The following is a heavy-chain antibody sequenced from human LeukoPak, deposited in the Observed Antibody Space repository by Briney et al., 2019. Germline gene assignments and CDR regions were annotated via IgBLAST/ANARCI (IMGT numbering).Heavy chain of an antibody. CDR3: ARDGGGDYGDYETIYYFDY. CDR1: GYSISSGYY. Sequence: SETLSLTCTVSGYSISSGYYWGWIRQPPGKGLEWIGSIYHSGSTYYNPSLKSRVTISVDTSKNQFSLKLSSVTAADTAVYYCARDGGGDYGDYETIYYFDYWGQGTLVTVSS. V-gene: IGHV4-38-2*02. CDR2: IYHSGST. D-gene: IGHD4-17*01. J-gene: IGHJ4*02.